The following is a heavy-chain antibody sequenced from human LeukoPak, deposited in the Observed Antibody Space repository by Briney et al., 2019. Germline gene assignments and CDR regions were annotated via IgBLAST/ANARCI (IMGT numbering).Heavy chain of an antibody. D-gene: IGHD3-10*01. J-gene: IGHJ3*02. V-gene: IGHV1-69*01. CDR1: GGTFSSYA. CDR2: IIPIFGTA. Sequence: PVKVSCKASGGTFSSYAISWVRQAPGQGLEWMGGIIPIFGTANYAQKFQGRVTITADESTSTAYMELSSLRSEDTAVYYCARIRRATYYYYGSGKYDDAFDIWGQGTMVTVSS. CDR3: ARIRRATYYYYGSGKYDDAFDI.